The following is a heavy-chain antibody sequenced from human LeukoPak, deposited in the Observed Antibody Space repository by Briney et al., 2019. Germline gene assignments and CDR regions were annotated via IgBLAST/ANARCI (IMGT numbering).Heavy chain of an antibody. Sequence: PGGSLRLSCAASGFTFSRYAMHWVRQAPGREVEGVAVISYDGWNKYYADSVKGRLTISRDNSKNTLYLQMNSLRAEDTAVYYCARDAFGGVGPFDYWGQGTLVTVSS. V-gene: IGHV3-30*04. CDR3: ARDAFGGVGPFDY. CDR1: GFTFSRYA. D-gene: IGHD3-16*01. J-gene: IGHJ4*02. CDR2: ISYDGWNK.